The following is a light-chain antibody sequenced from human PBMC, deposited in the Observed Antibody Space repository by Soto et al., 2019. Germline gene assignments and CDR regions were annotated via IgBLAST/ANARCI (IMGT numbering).Light chain of an antibody. CDR3: AAWDDSLNGWV. CDR2: TNN. Sequence: QSVLTQPPSASGTPGQRVTISCSGSTSNIGSNTVSWYQQLPGTAPKLLISTNNQRPSGVPDRFSGSKSGTSASLAISGLQFEDEAHYYCAAWDDSLNGWVFGGGTKLTVL. J-gene: IGLJ3*02. V-gene: IGLV1-44*01. CDR1: TSNIGSNT.